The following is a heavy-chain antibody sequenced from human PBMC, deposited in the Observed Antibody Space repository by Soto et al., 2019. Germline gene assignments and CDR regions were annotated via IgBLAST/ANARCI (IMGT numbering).Heavy chain of an antibody. V-gene: IGHV1-3*01. D-gene: IGHD2-21*01. CDR3: ASGNCGAICYHDY. Sequence: ASVKVSCKASGYTFNSYIMHWVRQAPGQRLEWMGWINAGNGNTKYSQKFQGRVTITRDTSASIAYMELSSLRSEDTAVYYCASGNCGAICYHDYRGQGTLVTSPQ. J-gene: IGHJ4*02. CDR2: INAGNGNT. CDR1: GYTFNSYI.